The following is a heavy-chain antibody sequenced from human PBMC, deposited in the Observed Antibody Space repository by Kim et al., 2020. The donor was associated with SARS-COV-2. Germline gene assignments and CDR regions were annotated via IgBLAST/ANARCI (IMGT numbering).Heavy chain of an antibody. CDR1: GYKFKDLA. CDR3: ANIKGSVGGYNLGDY. V-gene: IGHV3-23*01. D-gene: IGHD6-25*01. Sequence: GGSLRLSCEGSGYKFKDLAISWVRQAPGKGLEWVAVITGTSDDSYYADFARGRFTIFRDKPKNTVFLQMDNLSAEDTAVYFCANIKGSVGGYNLGDYWGQGTPVTV. CDR2: ITGTSDDS. J-gene: IGHJ4*02.